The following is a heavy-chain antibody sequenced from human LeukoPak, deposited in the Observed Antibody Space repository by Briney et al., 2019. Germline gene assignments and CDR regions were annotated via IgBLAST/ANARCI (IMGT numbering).Heavy chain of an antibody. J-gene: IGHJ4*02. V-gene: IGHV4-39*01. Sequence: SETLSLTCTVSGGSISSSSYYWGWIRQPPGKGLEWIGSIYYSGSTYYNPSLKSRVTISVDTSKNQFSLKLSSVTAADTAVYYCASRYYGSGSYLPTDYWGQGTLVTVSS. CDR1: GGSISSSSYY. CDR2: IYYSGST. CDR3: ASRYYGSGSYLPTDY. D-gene: IGHD3-10*01.